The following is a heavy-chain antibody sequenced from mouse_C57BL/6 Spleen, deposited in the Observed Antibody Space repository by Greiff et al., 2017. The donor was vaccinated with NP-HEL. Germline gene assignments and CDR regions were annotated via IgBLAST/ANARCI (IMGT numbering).Heavy chain of an antibody. CDR2: VYPGDGDT. CDR1: GYAFSSSW. CDR3: ARGGPYGNYVGVWFAY. V-gene: IGHV1-82*01. Sequence: QVQLKESGPELVKPGASVKISCKASGYAFSSSWMNWVKQRPGKGLEWIGRVYPGDGDTNYNGKFKGKATLTADKSSSTVYMQLSSLTSEDSAVYFCARGGPYGNYVGVWFAYWGQGTLVTVSA. D-gene: IGHD2-1*01. J-gene: IGHJ3*01.